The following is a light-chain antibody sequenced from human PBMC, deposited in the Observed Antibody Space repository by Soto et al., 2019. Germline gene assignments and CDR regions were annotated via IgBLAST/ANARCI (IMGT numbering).Light chain of an antibody. Sequence: EMVMTQSPATLSVSPGERATLSCTARQIVSSNLAWYQQKPGQAPRLLIYGASTRATGIPARFSGSGSGTEFTLSIGSLQSEDFAVYYCQQYNDWPPTFGQGTKVDI. V-gene: IGKV3-15*01. CDR1: QIVSSN. J-gene: IGKJ1*01. CDR2: GAS. CDR3: QQYNDWPPT.